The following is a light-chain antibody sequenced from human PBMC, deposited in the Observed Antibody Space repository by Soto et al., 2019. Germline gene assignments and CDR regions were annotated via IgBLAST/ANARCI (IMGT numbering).Light chain of an antibody. CDR1: QDITYW. CDR2: DAS. Sequence: DIQMTQSPSSVSASVGDRVTITCRASQDITYWLAWYQQTPGKVPKVLIYDASSLQGGVPSRFSGSGSGTDFTLTISSLQPEDSATYYCQQAHSFPLTVGGGNKVEIK. CDR3: QQAHSFPLT. V-gene: IGKV1D-12*01. J-gene: IGKJ4*01.